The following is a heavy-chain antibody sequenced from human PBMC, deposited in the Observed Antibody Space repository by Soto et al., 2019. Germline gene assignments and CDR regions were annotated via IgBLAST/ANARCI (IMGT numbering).Heavy chain of an antibody. D-gene: IGHD3-22*01. J-gene: IGHJ1*01. V-gene: IGHV1-2*02. CDR1: GYTFTGYY. CDR2: INPNSGGT. Sequence: ASVKVSCKASGYTFTGYYMHWVRQAPGQGLEWMGWINPNSGGTNYAQKFQGRVTMTRDTSISTAYMELSRLRSDDTAVYYCARCYYDSSPFQHWGQGTLVTVSS. CDR3: ARCYYDSSPFQH.